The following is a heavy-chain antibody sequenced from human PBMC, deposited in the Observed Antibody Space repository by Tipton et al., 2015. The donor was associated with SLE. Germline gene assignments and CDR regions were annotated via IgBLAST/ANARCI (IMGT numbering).Heavy chain of an antibody. Sequence: LRLSCTVSGDSISNSPYYWGWIRQPPGKGLQWIGNIYYSGITHYNPSLKSRVTISVDTSKNQFSLKLSSVTAADTAVYYCARGYGDYSNWFDPWGQGTLVTVSS. V-gene: IGHV4-39*07. CDR1: GDSISNSPYY. CDR2: IYYSGIT. J-gene: IGHJ5*02. CDR3: ARGYGDYSNWFDP. D-gene: IGHD4-17*01.